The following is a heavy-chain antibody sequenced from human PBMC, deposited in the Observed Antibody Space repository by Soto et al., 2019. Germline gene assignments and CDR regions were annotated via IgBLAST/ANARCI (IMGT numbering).Heavy chain of an antibody. CDR2: ISGSGGST. CDR1: GFTFSSYA. D-gene: IGHD3-10*01. CDR3: ARDCGSVKGAFDI. J-gene: IGHJ3*02. Sequence: GGSLRLSCAASGFTFSSYAMSWVRQAPGKGLEWVSAISGSGGSTYYADSVKGRFTISRDNAKNSLYLQMNSLRAEDTAVYYCARDCGSVKGAFDIWGQGTMVTVSS. V-gene: IGHV3-23*01.